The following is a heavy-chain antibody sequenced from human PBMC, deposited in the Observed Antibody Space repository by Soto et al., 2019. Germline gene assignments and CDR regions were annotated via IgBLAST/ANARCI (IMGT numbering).Heavy chain of an antibody. J-gene: IGHJ5*02. Sequence: PSETLSLTCAVYGGSFSGYYWSCIRQPPWKGLEWIGEINHSVSTNYNPSLKSRVTISVDTSKNQFSLKLSSVTAADTAVYYCARGRGSSWYRGFWVWFDPWGQGTLVTVSS. CDR1: GGSFSGYY. D-gene: IGHD6-13*01. CDR2: INHSVST. CDR3: ARGRGSSWYRGFWVWFDP. V-gene: IGHV4-34*01.